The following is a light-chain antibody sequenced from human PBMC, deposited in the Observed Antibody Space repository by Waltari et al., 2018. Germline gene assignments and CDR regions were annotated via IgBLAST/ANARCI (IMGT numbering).Light chain of an antibody. Sequence: EIVLTQSPATLSLSPGERATLSCRASQSVRTYLAWYQHRPGQAPRLLMYDASNRATDVPARFSGSGSGTDFPLTISSLQPEDFAVYYCQERSNWPGGAFGGGTKVEIK. J-gene: IGKJ4*01. CDR2: DAS. V-gene: IGKV3-11*01. CDR1: QSVRTY. CDR3: QERSNWPGGA.